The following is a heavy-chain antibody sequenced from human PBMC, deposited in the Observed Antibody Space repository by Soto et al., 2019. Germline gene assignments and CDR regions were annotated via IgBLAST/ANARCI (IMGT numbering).Heavy chain of an antibody. D-gene: IGHD3-10*01. CDR1: GFTFSSYA. CDR3: ARPLVRGGGYYYCGMDV. Sequence: QVQLVESGGGVVQPGRSLRLSCAASGFTFSSYAMHWVRQAPGKGLEWVAVISYDGSNKYYADSVKGRFTISRDNSKNTLYLQMNSLRAEDTAVYYCARPLVRGGGYYYCGMDVWGQGTTVTVSS. V-gene: IGHV3-30-3*01. CDR2: ISYDGSNK. J-gene: IGHJ6*02.